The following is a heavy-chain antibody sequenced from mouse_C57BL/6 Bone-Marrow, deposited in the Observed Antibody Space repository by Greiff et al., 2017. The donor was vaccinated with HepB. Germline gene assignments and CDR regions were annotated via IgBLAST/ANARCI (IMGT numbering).Heavy chain of an antibody. D-gene: IGHD1-1*01. CDR3: ARAKYGDYYGSSWFAY. CDR1: GYSITSGYY. J-gene: IGHJ3*01. V-gene: IGHV3-6*01. Sequence: EVQRVESGPGLVKPSQSLSLTCSVTGYSITSGYYWNWIRQFPGNKLEWMGYISYDGSNNYNPSLKNRISITRDTSKNQFFLKLNSVTTEDTATYYCARAKYGDYYGSSWFAYWGQGTLVTVSA. CDR2: ISYDGSN.